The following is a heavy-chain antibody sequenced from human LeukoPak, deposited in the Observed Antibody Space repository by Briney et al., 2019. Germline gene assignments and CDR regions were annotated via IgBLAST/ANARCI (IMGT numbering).Heavy chain of an antibody. Sequence: GGSLRLSCAASGFTVSSNYMSWVRQAPGKGLEWVSVIYSGGSTYYADSVKGRFTISRDNSKNTLYLQMNSLRAEDTAVYYCARYSVLYSSSWEFDYWGQGTLVTVSS. D-gene: IGHD6-13*01. CDR3: ARYSVLYSSSWEFDY. V-gene: IGHV3-53*01. CDR1: GFTVSSNY. CDR2: IYSGGST. J-gene: IGHJ4*02.